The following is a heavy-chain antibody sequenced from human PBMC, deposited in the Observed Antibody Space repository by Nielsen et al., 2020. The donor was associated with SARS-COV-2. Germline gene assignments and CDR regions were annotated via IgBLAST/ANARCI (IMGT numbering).Heavy chain of an antibody. J-gene: IGHJ4*02. CDR3: ARIPLLWFGELPCYFDY. Sequence: SETLSLTCTVSGGSISNYYWSWIRQPPGKGLEWIGYIYYSGSTNYNPSLKSRVTISVDTSKNQFSLKLSSVTAADTAVYYCARIPLLWFGELPCYFDYWGQGTLVTVSS. V-gene: IGHV4-59*01. CDR2: IYYSGST. D-gene: IGHD3-10*01. CDR1: GGSISNYY.